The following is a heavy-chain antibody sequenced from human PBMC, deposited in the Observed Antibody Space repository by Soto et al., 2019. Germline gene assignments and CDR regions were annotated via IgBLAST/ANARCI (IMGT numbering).Heavy chain of an antibody. CDR3: ARERIDYGGNSDDAFDI. V-gene: IGHV4-30-2*01. D-gene: IGHD4-17*01. Sequence: QLQLQESGSGLVKPSQTLSLTCAVSGGSISSGGYSWSWIRQPPGKGLEWIGYIYHSGSTYYNPYLKSRVPISVDRSKNQFSLKLSSVTAADTAVYYCARERIDYGGNSDDAFDIWGQGTMVTVSS. CDR2: IYHSGST. CDR1: GGSISSGGYS. J-gene: IGHJ3*02.